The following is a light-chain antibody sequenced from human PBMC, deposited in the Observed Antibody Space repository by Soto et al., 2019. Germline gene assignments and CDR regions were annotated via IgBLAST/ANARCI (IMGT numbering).Light chain of an antibody. CDR1: QGIEGF. CDR2: GTS. J-gene: IGKJ1*01. CDR3: QKYNKAPWK. Sequence: IQLTQSPSSLSASIGDRVTITCRASQGIEGFLAWYQQKPGTAPKLLVYGTSTLQVGVPSRFSGSGWGTDFTLTISSVQPEDVATYYCQKYNKAPWKFGQGTKV. V-gene: IGKV1-27*01.